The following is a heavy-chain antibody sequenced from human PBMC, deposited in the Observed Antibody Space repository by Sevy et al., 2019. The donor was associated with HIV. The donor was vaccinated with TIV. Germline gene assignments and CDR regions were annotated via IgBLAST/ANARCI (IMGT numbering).Heavy chain of an antibody. V-gene: IGHV3-7*03. D-gene: IGHD3-22*01. Sequence: GGSLRLSCAASGFTFSSYWMSWVRQAPGKGLEWVANIKQDGSEKYYVDSVKGRFTISRDNAKNSLYLQMNSLRAEDTAVYYCARDRAYCYDSTGYWCDYWGQGTLVTVSS. J-gene: IGHJ4*02. CDR1: GFTFSSYW. CDR2: IKQDGSEK. CDR3: ARDRAYCYDSTGYWCDY.